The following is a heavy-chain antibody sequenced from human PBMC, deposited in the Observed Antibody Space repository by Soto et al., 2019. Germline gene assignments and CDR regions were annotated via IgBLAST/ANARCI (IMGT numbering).Heavy chain of an antibody. CDR1: GDSVSSNSAA. CDR3: ARDPNTSGSYTNWFDP. V-gene: IGHV6-1*01. J-gene: IGHJ5*02. D-gene: IGHD1-26*01. CDR2: TYYRSKWYN. Sequence: SQTLSLTCAISGDSVSSNSAAWNWIRQSPSRGLEWLGRTYYRSKWYNDYAVSVKSRITINPDTSKNQFSLQLNSVTPEDTAVYHCARDPNTSGSYTNWFDPWGQGTLVTVSS.